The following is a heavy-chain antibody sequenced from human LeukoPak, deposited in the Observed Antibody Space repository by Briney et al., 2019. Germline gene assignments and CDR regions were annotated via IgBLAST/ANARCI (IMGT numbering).Heavy chain of an antibody. CDR3: ARDFDGPRASDY. V-gene: IGHV3-48*04. CDR1: GFTFSAYN. CDR2: ISGSSSAI. D-gene: IGHD4-17*01. J-gene: IGHJ4*02. Sequence: PGGSLRLSCAASGFTFSAYNMIWVRQAPGKGLEWLSYISGSSSAIYYADSVQGRFTISRDNVRNTLYLQMSSLRAEDSAVYYCARDFDGPRASDYWGQGISVTVSS.